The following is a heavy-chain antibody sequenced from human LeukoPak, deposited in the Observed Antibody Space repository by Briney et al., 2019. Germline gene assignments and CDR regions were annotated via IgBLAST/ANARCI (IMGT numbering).Heavy chain of an antibody. CDR2: IYYSGST. D-gene: IGHD4-17*01. V-gene: IGHV4-59*01. Sequence: PSETLSLTCTVSGDSISSYYWSWIRQPPGKGLEWIGYIYYSGSTNYNPSLKSRVTISVDTSKNQFSLKLSSVTAADTAVYYCARGASDLTYDYGVNWGQGTLVTVSS. J-gene: IGHJ4*02. CDR1: GDSISSYY. CDR3: ARGASDLTYDYGVN.